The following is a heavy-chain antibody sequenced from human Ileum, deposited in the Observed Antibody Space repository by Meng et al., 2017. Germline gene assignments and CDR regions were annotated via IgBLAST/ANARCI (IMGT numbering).Heavy chain of an antibody. CDR1: SGSITSDTY. Sequence: VTLQQPGPGLVKPSGTLSLTCAVSSGSITSDTYWSWVRLPPGKGLEWIGQISHSGSTFYNPSLKSRVTMSVDKSKSQFSLMLTSVTAADTAVYYCARHGGYYQGFWGQGTLVTVSS. J-gene: IGHJ4*02. CDR3: ARHGGYYQGF. D-gene: IGHD4-23*01. CDR2: ISHSGST. V-gene: IGHV4-4*02.